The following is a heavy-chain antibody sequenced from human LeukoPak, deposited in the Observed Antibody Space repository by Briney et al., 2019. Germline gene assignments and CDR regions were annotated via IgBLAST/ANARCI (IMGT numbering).Heavy chain of an antibody. CDR3: ARHIYSSSTSGAFDI. CDR2: IYYSGST. CDR1: GGSISSSSYY. D-gene: IGHD3-22*01. J-gene: IGHJ3*02. V-gene: IGHV4-39*01. Sequence: ETLSLTCTVSGGSISSSSYYWGWIRQPPGKGLEWIGSIYYSGSTYYNPSLKSRVTISVDTSKNQFSLKLSSVTAADTAVYYCARHIYSSSTSGAFDIWGQGTMVTVSS.